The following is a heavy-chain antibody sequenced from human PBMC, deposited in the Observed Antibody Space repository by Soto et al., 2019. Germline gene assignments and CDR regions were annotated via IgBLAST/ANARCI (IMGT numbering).Heavy chain of an antibody. V-gene: IGHV3-30*18. J-gene: IGHJ4*02. D-gene: IGHD3-22*01. CDR2: ISYDGGNE. CDR3: AKDTYYHDSTGYYVFDY. CDR1: GFAFRSYG. Sequence: QVQLVESGGGVVQPGRSLGLSCTVSGFAFRSYGLHWVRQAPGKGLEWVAVISYDGGNERYADSVKGRFTISRDNSXNXXYLQMNSLSAEDTAVYYCAKDTYYHDSTGYYVFDYWGQGTLVTVSS.